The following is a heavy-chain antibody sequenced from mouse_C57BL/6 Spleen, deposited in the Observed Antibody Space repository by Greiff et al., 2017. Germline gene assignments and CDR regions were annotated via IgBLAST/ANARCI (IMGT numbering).Heavy chain of an antibody. Sequence: VQLQQSGPELVKPGASVKISCKASGYSFTGFYLNWMKQSPEKSLEWIGEINPSTGGTAYNQKFKAKATLTVDKSSSTAYMQLKSLTYEDSAVYYCARGSSYRVDYWGQGTSVTVSS. CDR2: INPSTGGT. CDR1: GYSFTGFY. D-gene: IGHD1-1*01. CDR3: ARGSSYRVDY. J-gene: IGHJ4*01. V-gene: IGHV1-42*01.